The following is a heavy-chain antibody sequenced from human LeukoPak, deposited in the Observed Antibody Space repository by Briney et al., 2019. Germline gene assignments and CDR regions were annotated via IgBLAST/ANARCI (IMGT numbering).Heavy chain of an antibody. J-gene: IGHJ4*02. Sequence: ASVKVSCKVSGNTFTDLSMNWVRQAPGKGLEWMGGFDPEDVETIYAQKFQGRVTMTEDTSTEKAYMELTSLRPEDTAVYYCATDFYRGRQFDYWGQGTLVTVSS. CDR1: GNTFTDLS. CDR2: FDPEDVET. D-gene: IGHD2/OR15-2a*01. V-gene: IGHV1-24*01. CDR3: ATDFYRGRQFDY.